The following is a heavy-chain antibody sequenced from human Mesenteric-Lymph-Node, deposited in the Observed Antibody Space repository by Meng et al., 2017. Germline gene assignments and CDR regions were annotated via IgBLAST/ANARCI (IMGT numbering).Heavy chain of an antibody. V-gene: IGHV4-39*07. CDR2: IYYSGST. Sequence: GSLRLSCTVSGGSISSSSYYWGWIRQPPGKGLEWIGSIYYSGSTYYNPSLKSRVTISVDTSKNQFSLKLSSVTAADTAVYYCARDLSMGYFDYWGQGTLVTVSS. D-gene: IGHD2/OR15-2a*01. CDR1: GGSISSSSYY. CDR3: ARDLSMGYFDY. J-gene: IGHJ4*02.